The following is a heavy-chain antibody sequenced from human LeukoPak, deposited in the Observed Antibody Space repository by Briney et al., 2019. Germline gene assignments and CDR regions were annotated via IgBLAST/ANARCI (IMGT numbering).Heavy chain of an antibody. Sequence: GGSLRLSCAASGFTFSSHTMNWVRQAPGKGLEWVSSISSTSTSIYHADSVKGRFTISRDNTKNSLYLQMNSLKTEDTAVYYCTTGGYGGQFDYWGQGTLVTVSS. CDR2: ISSTSTSI. D-gene: IGHD5-12*01. V-gene: IGHV3-21*03. J-gene: IGHJ4*02. CDR3: TTGGYGGQFDY. CDR1: GFTFSSHT.